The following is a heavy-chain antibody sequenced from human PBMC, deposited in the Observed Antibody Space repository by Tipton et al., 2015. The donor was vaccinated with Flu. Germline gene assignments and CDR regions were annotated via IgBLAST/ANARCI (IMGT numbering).Heavy chain of an antibody. V-gene: IGHV4-61*09. CDR3: ARHERGVSTFP. D-gene: IGHD5/OR15-5a*01. CDR2: ISTSGST. CDR1: GGSISSDSYF. J-gene: IGHJ5*02. Sequence: TLSLTCTVSGGSISSDSYFWGWIRQPAGEGLEWIGHISTSGSTNYNPSLKSRLTLSVDTSKNQFSLRLTSVTATDTALYYCARHERGVSTFPWGQGTLVTVSS.